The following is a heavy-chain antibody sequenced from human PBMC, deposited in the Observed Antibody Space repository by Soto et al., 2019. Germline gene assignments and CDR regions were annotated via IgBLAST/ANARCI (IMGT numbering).Heavy chain of an antibody. J-gene: IGHJ3*02. D-gene: IGHD2-15*01. V-gene: IGHV1-69*02. Sequence: QVQLVQSGAEVKKPGSSVKVSCKASGGTFSSYTISWVRQAPGQGLEWMGRIIPILGIANYAQKFQGRVTITADKSTSTAYMELSSLRSEDTAVYYCARYSSGGSCSGAFDIWGQGTMVTVSS. CDR3: ARYSSGGSCSGAFDI. CDR2: IIPILGIA. CDR1: GGTFSSYT.